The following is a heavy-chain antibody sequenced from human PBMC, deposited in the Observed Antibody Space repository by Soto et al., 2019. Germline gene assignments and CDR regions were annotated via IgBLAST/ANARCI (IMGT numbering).Heavy chain of an antibody. J-gene: IGHJ4*02. CDR3: ASGGIGSSTSCFDY. V-gene: IGHV1-69*01. CDR2: IIPIFGTA. CDR1: GGTFSSYA. Sequence: QVQLVQSGAEVKKPGSSVKVSCKASGGTFSSYAISWVLQAPGQGLEWMGGIIPIFGTANYAQKFQGRVTITADESTSPAYMELSSLRSEDTAVYYCASGGIGSSTSCFDYWGQGTLVTVSS. D-gene: IGHD2-2*01.